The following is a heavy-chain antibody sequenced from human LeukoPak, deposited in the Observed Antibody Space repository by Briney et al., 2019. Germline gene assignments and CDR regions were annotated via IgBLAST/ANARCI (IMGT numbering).Heavy chain of an antibody. J-gene: IGHJ4*02. CDR1: GGSISSSSYY. D-gene: IGHD4-17*01. CDR2: IYYSGST. CDR3: PTATVPPSYFDY. V-gene: IGHV4-39*01. Sequence: SETLSLTCTVSGGSISSSSYYWGWIRQPPGKGLEWIGSIYYSGSTYYNPSLKSRVTISVDTSKNQFSLKLSSVTAADTAVYYCPTATVPPSYFDYWGQGTLVTVSS.